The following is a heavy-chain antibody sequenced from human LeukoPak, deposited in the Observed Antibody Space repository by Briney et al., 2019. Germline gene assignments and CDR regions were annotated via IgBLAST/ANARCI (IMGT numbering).Heavy chain of an antibody. CDR1: GFTFITYS. Sequence: GGSLRLSCAASGFTFITYSMNWVRQAPGKGLEWVSSISSSSSYIYYADSVRGRFTISRDNPKNSLYLQMNSLRAEDTAVYYCARVALVSGPSYGSESEAADYWGQGTLVTVSS. D-gene: IGHD3-10*01. CDR3: ARVALVSGPSYGSESEAADY. V-gene: IGHV3-21*01. CDR2: ISSSSSYI. J-gene: IGHJ4*02.